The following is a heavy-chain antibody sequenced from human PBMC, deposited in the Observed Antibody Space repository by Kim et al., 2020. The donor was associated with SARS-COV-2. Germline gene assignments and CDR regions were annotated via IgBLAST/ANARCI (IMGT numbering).Heavy chain of an antibody. CDR2: IYPGDSDT. D-gene: IGHD3-22*01. J-gene: IGHJ4*02. V-gene: IGHV5-51*01. CDR3: ARQGRRLWYDDSSGHDHRYSDY. CDR1: GYSFTSYW. Sequence: GESLKISCKGSGYSFTSYWIGWVRQMPGKGLEWMGIIYPGDSDTRYSPSFQGQVTISADKSISTAYLQWSSLKASDTAMYYCARQGRRLWYDDSSGHDHRYSDYWGQGTLVTVSS.